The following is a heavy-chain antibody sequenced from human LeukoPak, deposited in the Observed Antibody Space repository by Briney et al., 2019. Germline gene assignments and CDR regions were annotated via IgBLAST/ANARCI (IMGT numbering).Heavy chain of an antibody. J-gene: IGHJ4*02. CDR2: ISAYNGNT. D-gene: IGHD3-16*02. V-gene: IGHV1-18*01. Sequence: ASVKVSCKASGYTFTSYGISWVRQAPGQGLEWMGWISAYNGNTNYAQKLQGRVTMTTDTSTSTAYMELRSLRSDDTAVYYCARDWAIMITFGGVIVNDYWGQGTLVTVSS. CDR1: GYTFTSYG. CDR3: ARDWAIMITFGGVIVNDY.